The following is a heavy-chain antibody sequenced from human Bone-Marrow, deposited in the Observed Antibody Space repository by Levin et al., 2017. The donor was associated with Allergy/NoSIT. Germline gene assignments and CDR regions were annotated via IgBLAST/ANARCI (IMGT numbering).Heavy chain of an antibody. J-gene: IGHJ4*02. CDR3: ARDRSRRSGWFEVFDS. Sequence: SQTLSLTCAISGDSVSSDMSAWNWIRQSPSRGLEWLARTYYKSKWYNEYADSVKTRIIVNPDTSTNQFSLQLSSVTPEDTAVYYCARDRSRRSGWFEVFDSWGQGSLVTVSS. V-gene: IGHV6-1*01. D-gene: IGHD5-18*01. CDR2: TYYKSKWYN. CDR1: GDSVSSDMSA.